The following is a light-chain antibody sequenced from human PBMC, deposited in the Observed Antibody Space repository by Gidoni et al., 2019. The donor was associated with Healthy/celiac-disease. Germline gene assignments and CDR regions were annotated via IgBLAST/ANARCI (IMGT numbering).Light chain of an antibody. Sequence: DIQMTQSPSSLSASVGDRVTITCQASKDISNYLNWYQQKPGKAPKLLIYDASNLETGVTSRFRGSGSGTDFTFTISSLQPEDIATYYCQQYDNLPTFGPGTKVDIK. CDR3: QQYDNLPT. CDR2: DAS. J-gene: IGKJ3*01. CDR1: KDISNY. V-gene: IGKV1-33*01.